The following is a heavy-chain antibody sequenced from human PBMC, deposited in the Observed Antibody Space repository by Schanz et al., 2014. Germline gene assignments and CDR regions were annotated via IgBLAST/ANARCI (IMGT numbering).Heavy chain of an antibody. D-gene: IGHD2-15*01. V-gene: IGHV1-69*04. CDR2: IIPLLGVA. CDR3: ATCSGGTCHAKPVLDN. J-gene: IGHJ4*02. Sequence: QVQLVQSGAEVRKPGSSVRVSCKASGGTFTSYAFSWVRQAPGQGLEWMGRIIPLLGVANYAQEFQGRLTITADTSTSTAYMELSSLRSEDTAVYYCATCSGGTCHAKPVLDNWGQGTLVTVSS. CDR1: GGTFTSYA.